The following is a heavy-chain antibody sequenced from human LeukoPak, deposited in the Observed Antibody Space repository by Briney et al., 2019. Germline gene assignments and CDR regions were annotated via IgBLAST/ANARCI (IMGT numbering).Heavy chain of an antibody. CDR2: ISSSSSYI. J-gene: IGHJ5*02. CDR1: GFTFSDYT. CDR3: ARGLGYCSGGSCNGWFDP. D-gene: IGHD2-15*01. V-gene: IGHV3-21*01. Sequence: GGSLRLSCAASGFTFSDYTMNWVRQAPGKGLEWVSSISSSSSYIYSADSVKGRFTISRDNAKNSLYLQMNSLSAEDTAVYYCARGLGYCSGGSCNGWFDPWGQGTLVTVSS.